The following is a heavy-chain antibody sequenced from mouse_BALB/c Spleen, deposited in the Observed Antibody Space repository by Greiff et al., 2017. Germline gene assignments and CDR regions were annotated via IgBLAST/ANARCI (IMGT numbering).Heavy chain of an antibody. Sequence: QVQLQQSGAELARPGASVKLSCKASGYTFTSYWMQWVKQRPGQGLEWIGAIYPGDGDTRYTQKFKGKATLTADKSSSTAYMQLSSLASEDSAVYYCARCFYYYGSKDCDVWGAGTTVTVSS. CDR2: IYPGDGDT. V-gene: IGHV1-87*01. CDR3: ARCFYYYGSKDCDV. J-gene: IGHJ1*01. CDR1: GYTFTSYW. D-gene: IGHD1-1*01.